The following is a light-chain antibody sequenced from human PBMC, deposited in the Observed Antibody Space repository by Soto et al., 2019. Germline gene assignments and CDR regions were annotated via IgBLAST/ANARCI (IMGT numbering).Light chain of an antibody. CDR3: MQALQTPLT. J-gene: IGKJ4*01. CDR2: LGS. Sequence: DFVMTQSPLSLPVTPGEPASISCRSSQSLLHRSGYNYLTWYLQKPGQSPQLRIYLGSSRASGVPDRFSGSGSGTDFTLKISRVEAEDVGVYYCMQALQTPLTFGGGTKVEIK. CDR1: QSLLHRSGYNY. V-gene: IGKV2-28*01.